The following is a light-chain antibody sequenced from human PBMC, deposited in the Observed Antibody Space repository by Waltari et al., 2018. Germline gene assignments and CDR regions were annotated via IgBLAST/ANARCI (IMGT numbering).Light chain of an antibody. J-gene: IGKJ1*01. CDR1: QSVSRS. Sequence: EIVLTQSPGTPSLSPGERATLSCRASQSVSRSLAWYQQKPGQAPRLLIYDASSRATGIPDRFSGGGSGTDFSLTISRLEPEDFAVYYCQKYVSLPATFGQGTKVEIK. CDR3: QKYVSLPAT. V-gene: IGKV3-20*01. CDR2: DAS.